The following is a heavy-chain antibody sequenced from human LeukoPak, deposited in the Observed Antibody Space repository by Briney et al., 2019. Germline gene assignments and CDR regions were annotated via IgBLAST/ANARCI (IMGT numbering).Heavy chain of an antibody. J-gene: IGHJ4*02. CDR1: GGSISSSNYS. D-gene: IGHD1-26*01. CDR3: ARRVGSTTFFDY. CDR2: VYYDGST. V-gene: IGHV4-39*01. Sequence: PSETLSLTCTVSGGSISSSNYSWGWIRQPPGKGLAWIGSVYYDGSTYYNASLKSRVSISVDPSKNQFSLKMRSLTAADTAVYYCARRVGSTTFFDYWGQGTLVTVSS.